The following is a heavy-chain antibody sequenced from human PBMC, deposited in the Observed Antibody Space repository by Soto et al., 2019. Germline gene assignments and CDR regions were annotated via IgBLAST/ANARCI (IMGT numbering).Heavy chain of an antibody. J-gene: IGHJ6*02. D-gene: IGHD6-13*01. CDR2: IIPIFGTA. CDR1: GGAFSSYA. Sequence: QVQLVQSGAEVKKPGSSVKVSCKASGGAFSSYAINWVRQAPGQGLEWMGGIIPIFGTANYAQKFQGRVTITADESTSTAYMELSSLRSEDTAVYYCARSSWSGKQYYYYGMDVWGQGTTVTVSS. V-gene: IGHV1-69*01. CDR3: ARSSWSGKQYYYYGMDV.